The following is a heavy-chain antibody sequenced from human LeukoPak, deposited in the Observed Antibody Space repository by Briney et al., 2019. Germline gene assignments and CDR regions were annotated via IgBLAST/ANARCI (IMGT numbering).Heavy chain of an antibody. D-gene: IGHD3-9*01. CDR2: IKHDESEQ. J-gene: IGHJ6*02. CDR1: GFCFSNYW. Sequence: GGSLRLSCAAAGFCFSNYWLSWVRQAPGKGLEWVAHIKHDESEQYYVDSVKDRFTISRDNAKSSLFLQMNNLRVEDTAEYYSASGSKGRYGVDLWGQGTTVTVSS. CDR3: ASGSKGRYGVDL. V-gene: IGHV3-7*05.